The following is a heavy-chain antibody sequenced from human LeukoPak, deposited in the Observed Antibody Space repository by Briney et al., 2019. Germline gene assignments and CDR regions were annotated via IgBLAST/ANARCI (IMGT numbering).Heavy chain of an antibody. J-gene: IGHJ4*02. CDR2: IHYTGST. CDR1: GGSISSSSYY. Sequence: PSETLSLTCTVSGGSISSSSYYWSWIRQSPGKGLECIGYIHYTGSTNYNPSLKSRVTISVDTSKNQFSLKLSSVTAADTAVYYCAKAGNDYGDSGPFDYWGQGTLVTVSS. D-gene: IGHD4-17*01. V-gene: IGHV4-61*01. CDR3: AKAGNDYGDSGPFDY.